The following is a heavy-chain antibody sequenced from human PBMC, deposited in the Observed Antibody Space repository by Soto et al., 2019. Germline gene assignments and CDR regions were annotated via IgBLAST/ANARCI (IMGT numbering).Heavy chain of an antibody. CDR3: ARESALTIAAAGTFDY. J-gene: IGHJ4*02. V-gene: IGHV3-23*01. CDR2: ISGSGGST. CDR1: GFTFSSYA. Sequence: EVQLLESGGGLVQPGGSLRLSCAASGFTFSSYAMSWVRQAPGKGLEWVSAISGSGGSTYYADSVKGRFTISRDNSKNTLYLQMNSLRAEDTAVYYCARESALTIAAAGTFDYWGQGTLVTVSS. D-gene: IGHD6-13*01.